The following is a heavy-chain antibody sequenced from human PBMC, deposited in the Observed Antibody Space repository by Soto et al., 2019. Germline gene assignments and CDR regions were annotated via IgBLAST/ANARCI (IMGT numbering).Heavy chain of an antibody. CDR1: GFTFSDAW. CDR2: IKSKSVGGAI. CDR3: ATDQGAITPFGVVVPFFDY. J-gene: IGHJ4*02. Sequence: EVQLVKSGGGLVKPGGSLRVSCAASGFTFSDAWMNWVRQAPGRGLEWVGRIKSKSVGGAIEYAAPVRGRFTISRDDSKDMVFLQRDNLRTKDTAVYFCATDQGAITPFGVVVPFFDYWGRGTRVTVSS. V-gene: IGHV3-15*07. D-gene: IGHD3-3*01.